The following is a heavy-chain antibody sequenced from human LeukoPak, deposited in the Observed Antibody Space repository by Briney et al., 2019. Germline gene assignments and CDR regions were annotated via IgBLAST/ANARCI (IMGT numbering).Heavy chain of an antibody. J-gene: IGHJ4*02. CDR3: ARAYDSSGYFGY. CDR1: GGSFSGYY. Sequence: SQTLSLTCAVYGGSFSGYYWSWIRQPPGKGLEWIGEINHSGSTNYNPSLKSRVTISVDTSKNQFSLKLSSVTAADTAVYYCARAYDSSGYFGYWGQGTLVTVSS. V-gene: IGHV4-34*01. D-gene: IGHD3-22*01. CDR2: INHSGST.